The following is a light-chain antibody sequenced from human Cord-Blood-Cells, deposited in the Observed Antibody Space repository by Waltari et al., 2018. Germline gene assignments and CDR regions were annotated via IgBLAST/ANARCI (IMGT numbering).Light chain of an antibody. CDR3: SSYTSSSTWV. V-gene: IGLV2-14*01. J-gene: IGLJ3*02. CDR1: SSDVGGYNY. CDR2: DVS. Sequence: QSALTQPASVSGSPGQSITISCTGTSSDVGGYNYVSWYQQHPGKAPKLMSYDVSKRPSGVSHRFSGSKSGNTASLTIAALQAEDEADYYCSSYTSSSTWVFGGGTKLTVL.